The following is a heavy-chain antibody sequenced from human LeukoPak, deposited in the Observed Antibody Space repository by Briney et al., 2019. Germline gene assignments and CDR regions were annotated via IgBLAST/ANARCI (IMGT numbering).Heavy chain of an antibody. D-gene: IGHD3-10*01. J-gene: IGHJ4*02. Sequence: SETLSLTCAVSGGSISSGGYSWSWIRQPPGKGLEWIGYIYHSGSTYYNPSLKSRVTISVDRSKNQFSLKLSSVTAADTAVYYCARTPSMVRGVIPIKTFDYWGQGTLVTVSS. CDR2: IYHSGST. CDR3: ARTPSMVRGVIPIKTFDY. CDR1: GGSISSGGYS. V-gene: IGHV4-30-2*01.